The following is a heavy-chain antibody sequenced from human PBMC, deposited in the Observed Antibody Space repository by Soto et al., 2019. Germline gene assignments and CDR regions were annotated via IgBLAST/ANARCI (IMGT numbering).Heavy chain of an antibody. CDR2: INHSGST. D-gene: IGHD6-19*01. Sequence: SETLSLTCAVYGGSFSGYYWSWIRQPPGKGLEWIGEINHSGSTNYNPSLKSRVTISVDTSKNQFSLKLSSVTAADTAVYYCARGHFRAGPFDYWGQGTLVTAPQ. J-gene: IGHJ4*02. CDR1: GGSFSGYY. CDR3: ARGHFRAGPFDY. V-gene: IGHV4-34*01.